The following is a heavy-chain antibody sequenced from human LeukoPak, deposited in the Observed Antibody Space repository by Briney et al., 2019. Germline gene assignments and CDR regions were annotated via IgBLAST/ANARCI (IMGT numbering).Heavy chain of an antibody. CDR1: GFTFSSYG. Sequence: GRSLRLSCAASGFTFSSYGMHWVRQAPGKGLEWVAVISYDGSNKYYADSVKGRFTISRDNSKNTLYLQMNSLRAEDTAVYYCARDSRPTAAGELGYWGQGTLVTVSS. V-gene: IGHV3-30*03. CDR2: ISYDGSNK. D-gene: IGHD6-25*01. J-gene: IGHJ4*02. CDR3: ARDSRPTAAGELGY.